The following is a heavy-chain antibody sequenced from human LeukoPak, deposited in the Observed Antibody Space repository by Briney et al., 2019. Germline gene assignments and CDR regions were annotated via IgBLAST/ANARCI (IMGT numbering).Heavy chain of an antibody. D-gene: IGHD5-12*01. CDR3: AKEDIVGPGSLDY. J-gene: IGHJ4*02. V-gene: IGHV3-30*02. Sequence: GGSLRLSRAASGFTFSSYGMHWVRQAPGKGLEWVAFIRYDGSNKYYADSVKGRFTISRDNSKNTLYLQMNSLRAEDTAVYYCAKEDIVGPGSLDYWGQGTLVTVSS. CDR2: IRYDGSNK. CDR1: GFTFSSYG.